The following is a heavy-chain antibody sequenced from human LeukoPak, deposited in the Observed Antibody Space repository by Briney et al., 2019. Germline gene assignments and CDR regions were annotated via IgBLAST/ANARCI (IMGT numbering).Heavy chain of an antibody. V-gene: IGHV3-23*01. CDR2: ISGSGGST. J-gene: IGHJ4*02. D-gene: IGHD1-26*01. CDR3: AKDLTLGVR. Sequence: GGSLRLSCAASGFTFSNYGMSWVRQAPGKGLEWVSGISGSGGSTYHADSVKGRFTISRDNSQNTLFLQMNSLRADDTAVYYCAKDLTLGVRWGQGTLVTVSS. CDR1: GFTFSNYG.